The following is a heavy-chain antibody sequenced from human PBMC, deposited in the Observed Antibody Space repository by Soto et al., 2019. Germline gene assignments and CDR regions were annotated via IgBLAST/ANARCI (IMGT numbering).Heavy chain of an antibody. V-gene: IGHV3-74*01. Sequence: EVQLVESGGGLVQPGGSLRLSCVASGFTYKNNWMHWVRQAPGKGLVWVSRINSNGSNTYYADSVKGRFSIYRDNAKNTVYLQMNSLRGEDTAVYYCERGIQNRYGMDVWGQGTTVTVAS. CDR1: GFTYKNNW. D-gene: IGHD5-18*01. J-gene: IGHJ6*02. CDR2: INSNGSNT. CDR3: ERGIQNRYGMDV.